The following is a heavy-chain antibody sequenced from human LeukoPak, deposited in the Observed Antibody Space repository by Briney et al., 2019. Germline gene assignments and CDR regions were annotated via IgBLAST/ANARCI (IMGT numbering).Heavy chain of an antibody. CDR3: VKGRISEDGLDL. J-gene: IGHJ4*02. CDR2: ISSSGNT. Sequence: GGSLRLSCAASGFTFSRSAMTWVRQTPGKGLDWVSSISSSGNTYYAHSVKGRFTISRDNSKNMLYLQMSSLRAEDTAVYYCVKGRISEDGLDLWGQGTLVTVSS. V-gene: IGHV3-23*01. CDR1: GFTFSRSA. D-gene: IGHD6-13*01.